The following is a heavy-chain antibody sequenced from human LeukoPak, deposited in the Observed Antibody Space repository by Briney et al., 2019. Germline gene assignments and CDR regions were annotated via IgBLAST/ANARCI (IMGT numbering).Heavy chain of an antibody. J-gene: IGHJ6*02. V-gene: IGHV3-23*01. D-gene: IGHD6-13*01. CDR3: AKPLGYSSSWYADYYYYYGMDV. Sequence: GGSLRLSCAASGFTFSSYWMHWVRQAPGKGLVWVSAISGSGGSTYYADSVKGRFTISRDNSKNTLYLQMNSLRAEDTAVYYCAKPLGYSSSWYADYYYYYGMDVWGQGTTVTVSS. CDR2: ISGSGGST. CDR1: GFTFSSYW.